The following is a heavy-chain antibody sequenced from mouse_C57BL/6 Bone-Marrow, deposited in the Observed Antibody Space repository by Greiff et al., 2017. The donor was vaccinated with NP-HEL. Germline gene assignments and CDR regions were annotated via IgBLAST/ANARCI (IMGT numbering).Heavy chain of an antibody. V-gene: IGHV1-81*01. CDR3: ARFYYHGSSYRYAMDY. Sequence: QVQLKESGAELARPGASVKLSCKASGYTFTSYGISWVKQRTGQGLEWIGEIYPRSGNTYYNEKFKGKATLTADKSSSTAYMELRSLTSEDSAVYFCARFYYHGSSYRYAMDYWGQGTSVTVSS. J-gene: IGHJ4*01. CDR2: IYPRSGNT. CDR1: GYTFTSYG. D-gene: IGHD1-1*01.